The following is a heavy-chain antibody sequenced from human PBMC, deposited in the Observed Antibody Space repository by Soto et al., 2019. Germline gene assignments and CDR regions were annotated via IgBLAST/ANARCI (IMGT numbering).Heavy chain of an antibody. CDR3: AKDRYYYDSSGSPRFDP. CDR1: GFTFSSYA. CDR2: ISSSGGST. Sequence: GGSLSLSCAASGFTFSSYAMSWVRQAPGKGLEWVSAISSSGGSTYYADSVKGRFTISRDNSKNTLYLQMNSLRAEDTAVYYWAKDRYYYDSSGSPRFDPWGQGTLVTVSS. V-gene: IGHV3-23*01. D-gene: IGHD3-22*01. J-gene: IGHJ5*02.